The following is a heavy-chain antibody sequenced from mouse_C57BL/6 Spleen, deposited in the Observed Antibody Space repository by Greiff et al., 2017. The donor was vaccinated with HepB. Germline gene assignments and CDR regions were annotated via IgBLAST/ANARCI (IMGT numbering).Heavy chain of an antibody. D-gene: IGHD2-2*01. J-gene: IGHJ2*01. CDR1: GYTFTDYY. CDR2: IYPGSGNT. V-gene: IGHV1-76*01. CDR3: ARSGVTELDFDY. Sequence: VQLQQSGAELVRPGASVKLSCKASGYTFTDYYINWVKQRPGQGLEWIARIYPGSGNTYYNEKFKGKATLTAEKSSSTAYMQLSSLTSEDSAVYFCARSGVTELDFDYWGQGTTLTVSS.